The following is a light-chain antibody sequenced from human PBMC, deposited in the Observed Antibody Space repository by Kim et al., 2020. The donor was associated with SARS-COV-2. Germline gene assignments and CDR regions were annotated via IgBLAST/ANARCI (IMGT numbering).Light chain of an antibody. V-gene: IGLV2-14*03. CDR3: NSYTSSSTFV. J-gene: IGLJ1*01. CDR1: SSDIGGYNY. Sequence: QSALTQPASVSGSPGQSITISCTGTSSDIGGYNYVSWYQQHPGKAPKLMISDVSKRHSGVAYRFSGSKSGNTASLTISGLQAEDEADYYCNSYTSSSTFVFGTGTKVTVL. CDR2: DVS.